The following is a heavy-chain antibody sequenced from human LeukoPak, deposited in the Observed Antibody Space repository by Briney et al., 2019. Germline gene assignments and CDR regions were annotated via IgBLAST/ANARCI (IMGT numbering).Heavy chain of an antibody. Sequence: SVKVSCKASGGTFSSYAIIWVRQAPGQGLEWMGGIIPMFGTANYAQKFQGRVTITADESTSTAYMEVSSLGSEDTAVYYCARDRQQMDREGYFDLWGRGTLVTVSS. CDR2: IIPMFGTA. D-gene: IGHD6-13*01. J-gene: IGHJ2*01. CDR1: GGTFSSYA. V-gene: IGHV1-69*13. CDR3: ARDRQQMDREGYFDL.